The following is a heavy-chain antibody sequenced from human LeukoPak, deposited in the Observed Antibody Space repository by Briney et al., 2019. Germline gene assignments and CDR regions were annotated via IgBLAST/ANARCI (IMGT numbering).Heavy chain of an antibody. CDR1: GYTFTSYY. CDR2: INTSGGNT. Sequence: SVKVSCKASGYTFTSYYMHSVRQAPGQRREGMGVINTSGGNTRYAPNLHARVTMPRHTSTRTVYMDLSRPICEGTAVYYFARDVYGDYGDYWGEGTLVTVSS. D-gene: IGHD4-17*01. J-gene: IGHJ4*02. CDR3: ARDVYGDYGDY. V-gene: IGHV1-46*01.